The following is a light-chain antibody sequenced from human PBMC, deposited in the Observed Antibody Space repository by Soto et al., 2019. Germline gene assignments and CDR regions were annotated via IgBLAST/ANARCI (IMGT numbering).Light chain of an antibody. CDR1: SSDVGTYNY. CDR2: EVS. V-gene: IGLV2-14*01. CDR3: TSHTRDTDLV. J-gene: IGLJ1*01. Sequence: QSVLTQPASVSGSPGQSITISCTGTSSDVGTYNYVSWYQHHPGKAPKLIIYEVSNRPSGVSNRFSGSKSGSTASLTISGLQAEDEADYHCTSHTRDTDLVFGNGTKVTVL.